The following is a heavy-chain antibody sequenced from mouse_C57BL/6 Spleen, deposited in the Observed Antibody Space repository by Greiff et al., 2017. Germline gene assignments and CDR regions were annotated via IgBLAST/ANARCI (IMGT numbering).Heavy chain of an antibody. CDR3: ASPPSSSYWYFDV. D-gene: IGHD1-1*01. CDR2: IWSGGST. CDR1: GFSLTSYC. Sequence: QVQLQQSGPGLVQPSQSLSITCTVSGFSLTSYCVHWVRQSPGKGLEWLGVIWSGGSTDYTAAFISRLGISKDNSKSQVFFKMNSHQADDTAIYDCASPPSSSYWYFDVWGTGTTVTVSS. V-gene: IGHV2-2*01. J-gene: IGHJ1*03.